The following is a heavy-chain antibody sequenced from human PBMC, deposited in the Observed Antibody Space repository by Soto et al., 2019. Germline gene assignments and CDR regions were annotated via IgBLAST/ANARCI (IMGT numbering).Heavy chain of an antibody. CDR1: GGSFSGYY. CDR2: INHSGST. D-gene: IGHD3-16*02. J-gene: IGHJ4*01. CDR3: ARGPGELSLPFDL. Sequence: PSETLSLTCAVYGGSFSGYYWTWIRQPPGTGLEWIGEINHSGSTNYNPSLKSRVTISVDTSKNQFSLKLSSVTAADTAVYYCARGPGELSLPFDLWGQGTLVTVSS. V-gene: IGHV4-34*01.